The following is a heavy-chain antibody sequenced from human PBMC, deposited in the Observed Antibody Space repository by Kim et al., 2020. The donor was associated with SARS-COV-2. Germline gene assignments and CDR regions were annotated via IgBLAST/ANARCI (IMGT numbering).Heavy chain of an antibody. V-gene: IGHV5-51*01. J-gene: IGHJ4*02. D-gene: IGHD3-3*01. CDR1: GYSFANYW. CDR2: VHPIDSTI. Sequence: GESLKISCQGSGYSFANYWTGWVRQVPGKGLEWMGIVHPIDSTILYGPSFQGRVTISADKSISTAYLQWSSLTASDTAIYYCTTSICGCYYRGYYWCPGT. CDR3: TTSICGCYYRGYY.